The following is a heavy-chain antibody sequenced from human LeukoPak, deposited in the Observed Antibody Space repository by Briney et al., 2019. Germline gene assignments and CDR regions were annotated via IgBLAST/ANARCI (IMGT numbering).Heavy chain of an antibody. CDR3: ARSEQLVPEGSDY. Sequence: QSGGSLRLSCAASGFTFSSYSMNWVRQAPGKGLEWVSYISSSSSTIYYADSVKGRFTISRDNAKNSLYLQMNSLIAEDTAVYYCARSEQLVPEGSDYWGQGTLVTVSS. V-gene: IGHV3-48*04. D-gene: IGHD6-13*01. J-gene: IGHJ4*02. CDR1: GFTFSSYS. CDR2: ISSSSSTI.